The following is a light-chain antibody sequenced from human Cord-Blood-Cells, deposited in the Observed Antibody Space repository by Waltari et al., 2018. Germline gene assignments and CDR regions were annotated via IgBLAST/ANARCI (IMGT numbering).Light chain of an antibody. Sequence: DIQIIQSPSALSASVGDRVTITCRASQSISSWLAWYQQKPGKAPKLLIYKASSLESGVPSRFSGSGSATEFTLTLSSLQPDEFATYYCQQYNSYGSFGQGTKVEI. J-gene: IGKJ1*01. CDR3: QQYNSYGS. CDR1: QSISSW. V-gene: IGKV1-5*03. CDR2: KAS.